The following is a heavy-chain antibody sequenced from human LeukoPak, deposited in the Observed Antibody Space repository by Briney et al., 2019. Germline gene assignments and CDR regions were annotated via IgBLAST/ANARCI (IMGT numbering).Heavy chain of an antibody. J-gene: IGHJ6*04. CDR1: GFTFSSYA. CDR3: AKEGRVAVAATGYYGMAV. V-gene: IGHV3-23*01. D-gene: IGHD6-19*01. CDR2: ISGSGGST. Sequence: PGASLRLSCAASGFTFSSYAMSWVRQAPGKGLEWVSAISGSGGSTNYADSVKGRFTISRDNSKNTLYLQMNSLRAEDTAVYYCAKEGRVAVAATGYYGMAVGGKGTTVTVSS.